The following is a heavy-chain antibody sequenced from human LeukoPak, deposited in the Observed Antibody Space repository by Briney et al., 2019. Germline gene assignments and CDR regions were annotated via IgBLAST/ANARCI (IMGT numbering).Heavy chain of an antibody. Sequence: PGGSLRLSCAASGFTFSSYGMHWVRQAPGKGLEWVAVISYDGSNKYYADSVKGRFTISRDNSKNTLYLQMNSLRAEDTAVYYCAKLWATGRNWGTYSSGWYYYYGMDVWGQGTTVTVSS. CDR1: GFTFSSYG. CDR2: ISYDGSNK. V-gene: IGHV3-30*18. J-gene: IGHJ6*02. D-gene: IGHD6-19*01. CDR3: AKLWATGRNWGTYSSGWYYYYGMDV.